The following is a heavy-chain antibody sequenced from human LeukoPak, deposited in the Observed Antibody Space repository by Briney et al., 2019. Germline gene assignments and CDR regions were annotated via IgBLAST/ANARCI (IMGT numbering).Heavy chain of an antibody. CDR2: IYYSGST. J-gene: IGHJ4*02. V-gene: IGHV4-59*12. D-gene: IGHD3-10*01. Sequence: SETLSLTCTVSGGSISSYYWSWIRQPPGKGLEWIGYIYYSGSTNYNPSLKSRVTISVDTSKNQFSLKLSSVTAADTAVYYCARESRGRITMVRGVFDYWGQGTLVTVSS. CDR3: ARESRGRITMVRGVFDY. CDR1: GGSISSYY.